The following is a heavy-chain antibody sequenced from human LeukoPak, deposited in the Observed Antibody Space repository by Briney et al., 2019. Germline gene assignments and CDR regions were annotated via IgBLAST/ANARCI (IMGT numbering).Heavy chain of an antibody. CDR2: IHYSGST. J-gene: IGHJ3*02. CDR1: GGSISSGGYS. CDR3: ARAYLAFDI. V-gene: IGHV4-31*01. Sequence: SETLSLTCTVSGGSISSGGYSWSWIRQHPGKGLEWIGYIHYSGSTYYNPSLKSPVTLSVDTSKNQFSLKLSSVTAADTAVYYCARAYLAFDIWGQGTMVTVSS.